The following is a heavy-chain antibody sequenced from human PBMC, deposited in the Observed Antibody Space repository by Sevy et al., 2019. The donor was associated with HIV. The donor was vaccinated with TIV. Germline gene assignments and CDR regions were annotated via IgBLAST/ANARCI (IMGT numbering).Heavy chain of an antibody. J-gene: IGHJ4*01. CDR2: IYYSGST. V-gene: IGHV4-59*02. CDR3: ARRRSGGRDFDY. Sequence: SETLSLTCTVSGDSVNNYYWSWIRQPPGKGLEWIGYIYYSGSTNYNPTLKSRVTISVDTSKNQLSLKLTSVTAADTAVYYCARRRSGGRDFDYWGHGTLVTVSS. CDR1: GDSVNNYY. D-gene: IGHD3-3*01.